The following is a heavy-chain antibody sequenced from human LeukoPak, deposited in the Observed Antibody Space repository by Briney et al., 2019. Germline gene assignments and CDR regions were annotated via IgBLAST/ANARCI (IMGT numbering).Heavy chain of an antibody. Sequence: PSETLSLTCAVYGGSFSGYYWSWIRQPPGKGLEWIGEINHSGSTNYNPSLKSRVTISVDTSKNQFSLKLSSVTAADTAVYYCARGLGYSSSWHYYYGMDVWGQGTTVTVSS. CDR2: INHSGST. V-gene: IGHV4-34*01. CDR3: ARGLGYSSSWHYYYGMDV. J-gene: IGHJ6*02. CDR1: GGSFSGYY. D-gene: IGHD6-13*01.